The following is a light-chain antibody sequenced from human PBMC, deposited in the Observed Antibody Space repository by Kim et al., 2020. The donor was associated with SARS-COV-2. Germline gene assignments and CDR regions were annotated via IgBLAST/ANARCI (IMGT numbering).Light chain of an antibody. V-gene: IGKV3-11*01. J-gene: IGKJ4*01. CDR3: HHRSDWPLT. Sequence: EIVLTQSPATLSLSPGERATLSCRASRSVSTFLAWYQQKPGQAPRLLIYDASNRATGIPPRFSGSGSGTDITLTISSLEPDDFAVYYCHHRSDWPLTFGGGTKVEIK. CDR1: RSVSTF. CDR2: DAS.